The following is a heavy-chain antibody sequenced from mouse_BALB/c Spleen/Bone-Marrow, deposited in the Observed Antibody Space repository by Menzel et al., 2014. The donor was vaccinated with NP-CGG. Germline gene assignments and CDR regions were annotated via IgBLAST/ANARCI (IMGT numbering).Heavy chain of an antibody. CDR1: GFTFSSYT. J-gene: IGHJ3*01. CDR3: ARGNGFAY. CDR2: ISNGGGST. V-gene: IGHV5-12-2*01. Sequence: DVQLQESGGGLVQPGGSLKLSCAATGFTFSSYTMSWVRRTPEKRLDWVAYISNGGGSTYYPDTVKGRFTISRDNAKNTLYLQMSSLKSEDTAMYYCARGNGFAYWGQGTLVTVSA.